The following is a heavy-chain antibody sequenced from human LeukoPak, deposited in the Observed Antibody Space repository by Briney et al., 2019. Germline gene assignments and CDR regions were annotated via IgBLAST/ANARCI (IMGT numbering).Heavy chain of an antibody. CDR3: ARSPYIYYFDY. Sequence: PGGSLRLSCAASGFTFDNYEMNWVRQAPGKGLEWLSYISSVSSTIYYADSVRGRFTISRDNAKNSLYLQLNSLRAEDTAVYFCARSPYIYYFDYWGQGTLVTVSS. CDR2: ISSVSSTI. CDR1: GFTFDNYE. D-gene: IGHD4-11*01. J-gene: IGHJ4*02. V-gene: IGHV3-48*03.